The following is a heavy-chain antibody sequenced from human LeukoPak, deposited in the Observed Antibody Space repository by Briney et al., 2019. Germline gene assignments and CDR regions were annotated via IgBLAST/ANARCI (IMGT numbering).Heavy chain of an antibody. V-gene: IGHV3-13*01. CDR1: GFTFSXXX. Sequence: SGFTFSXXXXXWXXXATGXXXXXXXXXGTGGDTXYPGSVKGRFTISRENAKNSLYLQMNSLRAGDTAVYYCARARLPYSSSWYGVDYYYYYGMDVWGQGTTVTVSS. CDR3: ARARLPYSSSWYGVDYYYYYGMDV. CDR2: XGTGGDT. D-gene: IGHD6-13*01. J-gene: IGHJ6*02.